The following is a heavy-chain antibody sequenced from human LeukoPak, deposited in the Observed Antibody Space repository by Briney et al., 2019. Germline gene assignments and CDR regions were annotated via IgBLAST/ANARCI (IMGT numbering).Heavy chain of an antibody. CDR3: AKEATMEGGAFDI. J-gene: IGHJ3*02. Sequence: GGSLRLSCVASGIDISYHYMGWVRQAPGKGLEWVSVIHTGGTTHYADSVKGRFTISKDTSNNTVYLQMNSVTVEDTAVYYCAKEATMEGGAFDIWGQGTMVTVSS. CDR1: GIDISYHY. D-gene: IGHD5-12*01. V-gene: IGHV3-53*01. CDR2: IHTGGTT.